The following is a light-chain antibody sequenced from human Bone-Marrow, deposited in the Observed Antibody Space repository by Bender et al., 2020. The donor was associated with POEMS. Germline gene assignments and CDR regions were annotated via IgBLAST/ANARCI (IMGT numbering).Light chain of an antibody. J-gene: IGLJ2*01. CDR3: SSYTSTSSLVV. CDR1: SSDVGGYNY. Sequence: QSALTQPASVSGSPGQSITISCTGASSDVGGYNYVSWYQHHPGKAPKLLIHEVSNRPSGVSNRFSNSKSGNTASLTSSGLQAEDEADYYCSSYTSTSSLVVLGGGTKLTVL. V-gene: IGLV2-14*01. CDR2: EVS.